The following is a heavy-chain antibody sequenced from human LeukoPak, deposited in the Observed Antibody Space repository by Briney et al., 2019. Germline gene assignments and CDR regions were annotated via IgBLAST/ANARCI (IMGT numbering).Heavy chain of an antibody. V-gene: IGHV3-9*01. Sequence: GGSLRLSCAASGFTFDDYAMHWVRQAPGKGLEWVSGISWNSGSIGYADSVKGRFTISRDNAKNSLYLQMNSLRAEDTALYYCAGLVRGVILEPYWGQGTLVTVSS. CDR1: GFTFDDYA. CDR3: AGLVRGVILEPY. J-gene: IGHJ4*02. D-gene: IGHD3-10*02. CDR2: ISWNSGSI.